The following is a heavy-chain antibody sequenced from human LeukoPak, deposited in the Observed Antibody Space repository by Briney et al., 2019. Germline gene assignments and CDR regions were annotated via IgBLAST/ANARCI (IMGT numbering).Heavy chain of an antibody. J-gene: IGHJ3*02. V-gene: IGHV4-4*07. CDR3: ARGPRMVAMNGYAFDI. CDR2: IYSSGST. D-gene: IGHD2-2*01. Sequence: PSETLSLTCTVSGGSISGYYWSWIRQPAGKGLEWIGRIYSSGSTNYNPSLKSRVTMSVDTSKNQFSLNVSSVTAADTAMYYCARGPRMVAMNGYAFDIWGPGTTVIVSS. CDR1: GGSISGYY.